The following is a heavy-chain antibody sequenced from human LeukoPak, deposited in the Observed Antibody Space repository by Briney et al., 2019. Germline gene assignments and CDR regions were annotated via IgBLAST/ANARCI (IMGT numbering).Heavy chain of an antibody. J-gene: IGHJ3*02. CDR3: ARFNGRFMATSDAFDI. CDR1: GGSISSYY. Sequence: SETLSLTCTVSGGSISSYYWSWIRQPPGKGLEWIGYIYYSGSTNYNPSLKSRVTISVDTSKNQFSLKLSSVTAADTAVYYCARFNGRFMATSDAFDIWGQGTMVTVSS. D-gene: IGHD3-10*01. V-gene: IGHV4-59*01. CDR2: IYYSGST.